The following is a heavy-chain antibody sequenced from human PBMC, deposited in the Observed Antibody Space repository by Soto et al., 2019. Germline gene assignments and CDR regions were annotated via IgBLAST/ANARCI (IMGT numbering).Heavy chain of an antibody. CDR1: GESFSGYI. J-gene: IGHJ4*02. Sequence: QVQLQQSGAGLLKPSETLSLTCAVYGESFSGYIWTWIRQTPGKGLQWIGQIKHSGSAYYNPSLNSRVTISVHTSNSQFSLELSSVTAADTAVYYCARGLITGSHYSGGWYYFDSWGQGTQVTVSS. CDR2: IKHSGSA. CDR3: ARGLITGSHYSGGWYYFDS. D-gene: IGHD6-19*01. V-gene: IGHV4-34*01.